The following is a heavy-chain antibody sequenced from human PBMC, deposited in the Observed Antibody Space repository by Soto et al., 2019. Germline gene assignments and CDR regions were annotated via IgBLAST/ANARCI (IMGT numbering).Heavy chain of an antibody. Sequence: QVQLQQWGAGLVKPSETLSLSCAVYGQSFSGHSWAWIRQPPGKGLEWIGEINESGSTYYNPSHKSRVTISTDTSQNQFSLTLSSVSAADTAAYFCARGSGIVALPGELEDVKYDYWGQGTLVNVSS. D-gene: IGHD1-1*01. CDR1: GQSFSGHS. CDR3: ARGSGIVALPGELEDVKYDY. J-gene: IGHJ4*02. CDR2: INESGST. V-gene: IGHV4-34*01.